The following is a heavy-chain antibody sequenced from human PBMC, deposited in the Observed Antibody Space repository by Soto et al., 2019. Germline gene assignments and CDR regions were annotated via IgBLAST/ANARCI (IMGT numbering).Heavy chain of an antibody. CDR1: GYSFTSYW. V-gene: IGHV5-51*01. D-gene: IGHD1-26*01. J-gene: IGHJ3*02. CDR2: IYPVDSDT. Sequence: GESLKISCKGSGYSFTSYWIGWVRQMPGKGLEWMGIIYPVDSDTRYSPSFQGQVTILADKSFSTAYLQSTRLKASDTAMYYCSRRSGGAECMDAFDSWGQGTMVTVSS. CDR3: SRRSGGAECMDAFDS.